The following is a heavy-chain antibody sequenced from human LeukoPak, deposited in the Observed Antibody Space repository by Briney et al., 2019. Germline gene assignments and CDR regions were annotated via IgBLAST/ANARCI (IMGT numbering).Heavy chain of an antibody. CDR2: INPNSGGT. D-gene: IGHD6-13*01. Sequence: ASVKVSCKASGYTFTGYYMHWVRQAPGQGLEWMGWINPNSGGTNYAQKFQGRVTMTRDTSISTAYMELSRLRSDDTAVYYCAREASSSWYDAHYFDYWGQGTLVTVSS. V-gene: IGHV1-2*02. CDR3: AREASSSWYDAHYFDY. J-gene: IGHJ4*02. CDR1: GYTFTGYY.